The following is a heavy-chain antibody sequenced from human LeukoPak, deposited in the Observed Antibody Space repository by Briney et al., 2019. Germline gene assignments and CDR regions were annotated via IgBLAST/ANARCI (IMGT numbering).Heavy chain of an antibody. J-gene: IGHJ4*02. V-gene: IGHV4-39*01. CDR2: IYYSGST. Sequence: SETLSLTCTVSGGSISSSSYYWGWIRQPPGKGLEWIGSIYYSGSTYYNPSLKSRVTISVDTSKNQFSLRLNSVTAADTAMYYCAKSGGYGLIDYWGQGTLVTVSS. D-gene: IGHD1-26*01. CDR3: AKSGGYGLIDY. CDR1: GGSISSSSYY.